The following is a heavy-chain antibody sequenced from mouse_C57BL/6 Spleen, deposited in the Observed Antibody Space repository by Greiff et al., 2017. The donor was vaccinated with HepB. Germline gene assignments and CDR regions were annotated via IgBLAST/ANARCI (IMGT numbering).Heavy chain of an antibody. CDR1: GYTFTDYY. J-gene: IGHJ4*01. D-gene: IGHD2-4*01. CDR2: INPNNGGT. V-gene: IGHV1-26*01. CDR3: ARGNYYDYDYAMDY. Sequence: EVQLQQSGPELVKPGASVKISCKASGYTFTDYYMNWVKQSHGKSLEWIGDINPNNGGTSYNQKFKGKATLTVDKSSSTAYMELRSLTSEDSAVYYCARGNYYDYDYAMDYWGQGTSVTVSS.